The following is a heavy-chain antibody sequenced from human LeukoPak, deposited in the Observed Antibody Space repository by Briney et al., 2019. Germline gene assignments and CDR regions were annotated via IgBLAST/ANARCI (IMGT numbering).Heavy chain of an antibody. CDR1: GYIFTGYG. Sequence: ASVKVSCRASGYIFTGYGIGWVRQAPGQGLEWMGWISAYNGNTDYAQKLQGRVTTTTDTSTSTAYMELRSLRSDDTAVYYCARCDSSGYWYGMDVWGQGTTVTVSS. J-gene: IGHJ6*02. V-gene: IGHV1-18*01. D-gene: IGHD3-22*01. CDR2: ISAYNGNT. CDR3: ARCDSSGYWYGMDV.